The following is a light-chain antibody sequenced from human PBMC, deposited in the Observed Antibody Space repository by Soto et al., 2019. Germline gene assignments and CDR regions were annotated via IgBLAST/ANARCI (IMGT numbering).Light chain of an antibody. CDR1: QSVSSNY. V-gene: IGKV3-20*01. CDR2: GAS. J-gene: IGKJ1*01. Sequence: EIVLTQSPGTLSLSPGERATHSCRASQSVSSNYLAWYQQKPGQAPRLLIYGASSRATDIPDRFSGSGSGTDFTLTISRLEPEDFAVYYCQHYGSSPETFGQGTKVDI. CDR3: QHYGSSPET.